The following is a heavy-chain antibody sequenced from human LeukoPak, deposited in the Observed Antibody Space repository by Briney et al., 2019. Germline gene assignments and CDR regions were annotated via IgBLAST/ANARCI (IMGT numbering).Heavy chain of an antibody. Sequence: GGSLRLSCVASGFTFSRYGMHWVRQAPGKGLEWVAVISYDGSNKYYADSVKGRFTISRDNSKNTLYLQMNSLRAEDTAVYYCAKGSLHFWSGYPPSDVWGPGTTVTVSS. CDR1: GFTFSRYG. D-gene: IGHD3-3*02. CDR3: AKGSLHFWSGYPPSDV. V-gene: IGHV3-30*18. CDR2: ISYDGSNK. J-gene: IGHJ6*02.